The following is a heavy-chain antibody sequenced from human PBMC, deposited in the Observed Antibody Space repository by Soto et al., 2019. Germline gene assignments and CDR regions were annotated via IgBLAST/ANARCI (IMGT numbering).Heavy chain of an antibody. CDR3: ARDAGRYCSGGSCYSASWFDP. CDR2: IYHSGST. V-gene: IGHV4-30-2*01. D-gene: IGHD2-15*01. Sequence: PSETLSLTCAVSGGSIRSGGYSWSWIRQPPGKGLEWIGYIYHSGSTYYNPSLKSRVTISVDRSKNQFSLKLSSVTAADTAVYYCARDAGRYCSGGSCYSASWFDPWGQGTLVTVSS. CDR1: GGSIRSGGYS. J-gene: IGHJ5*02.